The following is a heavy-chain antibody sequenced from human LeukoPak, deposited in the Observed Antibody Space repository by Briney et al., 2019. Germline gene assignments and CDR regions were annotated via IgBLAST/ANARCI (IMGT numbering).Heavy chain of an antibody. CDR3: ARDAGSYGWDAFDI. CDR2: MNPSGGST. CDR1: GYTFTSYY. D-gene: IGHD1-26*01. Sequence: ASVKVSCKASGYTFTSYYMHWVRQAPGQGLEWMGIMNPSGGSTSYAQKFQGRVTTTTDTTTSTVYMELSSLRSEDTAVYYCARDAGSYGWDAFDIWGQGTMVSVSS. V-gene: IGHV1-46*03. J-gene: IGHJ3*02.